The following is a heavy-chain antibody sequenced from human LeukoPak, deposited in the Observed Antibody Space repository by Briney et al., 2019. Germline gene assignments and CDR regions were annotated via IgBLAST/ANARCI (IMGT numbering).Heavy chain of an antibody. V-gene: IGHV3-53*01. CDR1: GFTVSSNY. D-gene: IGHD6-13*01. J-gene: IGHJ3*02. CDR2: IYSGGST. CDR3: ARATCIADDDDIDI. Sequence: PGGSLRLSCAASGFTVSSNYMSWVRQAPGKGLEWVSVIYSGGSTYYADSVKGRFTISRDNSKNTLYLQMNSLRAEDTPVYYCARATCIADDDDIDIWGQGTTVTVSS.